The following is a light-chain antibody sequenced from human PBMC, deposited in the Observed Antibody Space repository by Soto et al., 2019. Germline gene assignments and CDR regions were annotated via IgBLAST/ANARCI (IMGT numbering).Light chain of an antibody. CDR1: QSVSNSY. V-gene: IGKV3D-20*01. J-gene: IGKJ4*01. CDR3: QQYGSSPHV. CDR2: DAS. Sequence: EIVLTQSPATLSLSPGERATLSCGASQSVSNSYLAWYQQKPGLAPRVLIYDASSRATGIPDRFSGRGSGTDFTLTISRLEPEDFAVYYCQQYGSSPHVFGGGTKVEIK.